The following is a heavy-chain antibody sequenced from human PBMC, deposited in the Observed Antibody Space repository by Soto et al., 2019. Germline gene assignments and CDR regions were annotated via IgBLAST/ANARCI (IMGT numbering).Heavy chain of an antibody. Sequence: PGGCLRLSCAASGFTFSSYGVHWVRQAPGKGLEWVAVIWYDGSNKYYADSVKGRFTISRDNSKNTLYLQMNSLRAEDTAVYYCARDLYYDFWSGYYTGLDYYYGMDVWGQGTTVTVSS. J-gene: IGHJ6*02. CDR3: ARDLYYDFWSGYYTGLDYYYGMDV. CDR1: GFTFSSYG. V-gene: IGHV3-33*01. D-gene: IGHD3-3*01. CDR2: IWYDGSNK.